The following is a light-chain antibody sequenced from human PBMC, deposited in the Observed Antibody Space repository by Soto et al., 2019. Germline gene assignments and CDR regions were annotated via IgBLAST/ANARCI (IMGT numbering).Light chain of an antibody. CDR2: GAS. CDR3: QQYYNWPRT. J-gene: IGKJ2*01. Sequence: IVMTQSPATLSVSLGERATLSCRASQSVSSNLAWYQQKPGQAPRLLIYGASTRATGIPDRFSGSGSGTEFTLTISSLQSEDFAVYYCQQYYNWPRTFGQGTKLEIK. V-gene: IGKV3-15*01. CDR1: QSVSSN.